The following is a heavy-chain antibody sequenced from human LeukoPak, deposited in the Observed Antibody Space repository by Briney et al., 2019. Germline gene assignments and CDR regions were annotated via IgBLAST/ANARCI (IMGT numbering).Heavy chain of an antibody. V-gene: IGHV3-48*02. D-gene: IGHD3-3*01. Sequence: PGGSLRLSCAASGFTFSTYSMNWVRQAPGKGLGWVSYISGTSSLIYYADSVKGRFTISGDNAKNSLYLQMNSLRDEDTAVYYCVRDQFFSFDYWGQGTLVTVSS. J-gene: IGHJ4*02. CDR3: VRDQFFSFDY. CDR2: ISGTSSLI. CDR1: GFTFSTYS.